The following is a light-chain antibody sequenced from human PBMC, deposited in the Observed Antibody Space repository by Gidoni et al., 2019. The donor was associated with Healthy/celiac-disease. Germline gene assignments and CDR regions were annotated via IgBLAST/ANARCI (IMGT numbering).Light chain of an antibody. CDR3: QQYGSSPYT. V-gene: IGKV3-20*01. Sequence: DIVLTQSPGTLSLSPGERATLSCRASQSVSSSYLAWYQQKPGQAPRLLIYGASSRATGIPDRFSGSGSGTDFTLTSSRLEPEDFAVYYCQQYGSSPYTFXXXTKLEIK. J-gene: IGKJ2*01. CDR1: QSVSSSY. CDR2: GAS.